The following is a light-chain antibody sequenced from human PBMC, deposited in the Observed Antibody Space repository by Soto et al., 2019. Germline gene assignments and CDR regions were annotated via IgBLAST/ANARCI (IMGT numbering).Light chain of an antibody. Sequence: QSVLTQPPSASGSPGQSITISCTGTSTDVGTYNYASWYQQHPGKAPKLMIYEVNKRPSGVPDRFSGSKSGNTASLTVSGVQAEDEADYYCSSYAGSNKMIFGGGTKVTVL. CDR2: EVN. CDR3: SSYAGSNKMI. V-gene: IGLV2-8*01. J-gene: IGLJ2*01. CDR1: STDVGTYNY.